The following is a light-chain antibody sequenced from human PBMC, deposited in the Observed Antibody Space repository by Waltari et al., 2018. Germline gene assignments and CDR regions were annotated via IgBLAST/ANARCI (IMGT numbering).Light chain of an antibody. J-gene: IGLJ2*01. CDR1: RSNSGSNY. Sequence: QSVLTQPPSASGNPGQRVTISCSGSRSNSGSNYVYLYQQLPGTSPKLFTYRNNQRPAGVPDRFAGSKSGTAASLAISGLRSEYEADYYCAAWDDSLSGVVFGGGTKLTVL. V-gene: IGLV1-47*01. CDR3: AAWDDSLSGVV. CDR2: RNN.